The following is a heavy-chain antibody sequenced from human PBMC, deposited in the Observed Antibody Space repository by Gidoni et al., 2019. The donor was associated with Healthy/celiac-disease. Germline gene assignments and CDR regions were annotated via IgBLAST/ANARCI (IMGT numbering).Heavy chain of an antibody. CDR2: IKSKTDGGTT. Sequence: EVQLVESGGGLVKPGGSLRLSCAASGFTFSNAWLSWVRQAPGKGLEWVGRIKSKTDGGTTDYAAPVKGRFTISRDDSKNTLYLQMNSLKTEDTAVYYCTTEGLWILQLWLPFDYWGQGTLVTVSS. CDR3: TTEGLWILQLWLPFDY. CDR1: GFTFSNAW. V-gene: IGHV3-15*01. J-gene: IGHJ4*02. D-gene: IGHD5-18*01.